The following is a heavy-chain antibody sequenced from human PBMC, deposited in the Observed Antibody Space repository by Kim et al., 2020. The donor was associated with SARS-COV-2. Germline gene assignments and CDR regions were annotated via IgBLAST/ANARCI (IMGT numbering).Heavy chain of an antibody. V-gene: IGHV4-39*02. CDR3: ARRPKSSEAGLVAGRGYYFDQ. CDR2: IFYSGST. Sequence: SETLSLTCSVSGDSITSDSFYWAWIRQPPGKGLEWAGSIFYSGSTYYNPSLKSRVTISIDPAKNHFSLKLTSATAADTAVYFCARRPKSSEAGLVAGRGYYFDQWGQGTLVTVSS. CDR1: GDSITSDSFY. J-gene: IGHJ4*02. D-gene: IGHD6-19*01.